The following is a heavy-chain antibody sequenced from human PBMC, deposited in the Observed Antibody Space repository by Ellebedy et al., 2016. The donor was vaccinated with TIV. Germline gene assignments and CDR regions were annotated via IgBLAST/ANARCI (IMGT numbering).Heavy chain of an antibody. Sequence: GESLKISCAASGISLRSYAMSWVRQAPGKGLEWVSTIGGTGGTTYYRESVKGRFTISRDNSKNTLYLQMNSLRAEDTAVYYCARDLRGGNSGPDYWGQGTLVTVSS. CDR1: GISLRSYA. CDR2: IGGTGGTT. CDR3: ARDLRGGNSGPDY. D-gene: IGHD4-23*01. J-gene: IGHJ4*02. V-gene: IGHV3-23*01.